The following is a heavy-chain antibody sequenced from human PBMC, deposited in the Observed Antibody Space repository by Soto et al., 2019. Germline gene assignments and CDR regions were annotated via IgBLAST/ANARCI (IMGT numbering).Heavy chain of an antibody. V-gene: IGHV3-48*02. Sequence: EVQLLESGGGLAQLGGSLRLSCAASGFPFSFYSMNWVRQAPGKGLEWISCITSTSSAINYADSVRGRFTISRDNAMRSLFLHMNSLRDEDTAVYYCARDGKGAAYTHGPYYFDYWGQGALVTVSS. CDR2: ITSTSSAI. J-gene: IGHJ4*02. CDR1: GFPFSFYS. CDR3: ARDGKGAAYTHGPYYFDY. D-gene: IGHD1-1*01.